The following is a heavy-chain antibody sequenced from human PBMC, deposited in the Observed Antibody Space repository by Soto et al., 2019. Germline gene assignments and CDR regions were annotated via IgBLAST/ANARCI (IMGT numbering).Heavy chain of an antibody. J-gene: IGHJ4*02. CDR3: AKLGAGSGWYRCLDY. CDR2: ISGSGGST. V-gene: IGHV3-23*01. D-gene: IGHD6-19*01. Sequence: EVQLLESGGGLVQPGGSLRLSCAASGFTFNSYAMSWVRQAPGKGLEWVSAISGSGGSTYYAHSGKGRCTISRDNYKNTLYLQMNSLRAEDTAVYYCAKLGAGSGWYRCLDYWGQGTLVTVSS. CDR1: GFTFNSYA.